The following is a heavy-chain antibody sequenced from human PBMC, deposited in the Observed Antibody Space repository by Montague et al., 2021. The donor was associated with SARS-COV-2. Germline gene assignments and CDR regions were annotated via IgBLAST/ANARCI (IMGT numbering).Heavy chain of an antibody. V-gene: IGHV2-5*02. CDR1: GFSLSNTGVG. Sequence: PALVKPTQTLTLTCSFSGFSLSNTGVGVSWIRQPPGKALEWLALIYWDDDKRYSPSLMSRLTVTKDTSRNQVVLTMTNMDPVDTATYYCARMTGTTAFDYWGQGTLVTVSS. CDR3: ARMTGTTAFDY. CDR2: IYWDDDK. D-gene: IGHD1-1*01. J-gene: IGHJ4*02.